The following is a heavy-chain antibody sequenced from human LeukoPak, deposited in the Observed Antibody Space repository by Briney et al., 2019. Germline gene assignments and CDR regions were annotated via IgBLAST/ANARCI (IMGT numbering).Heavy chain of an antibody. CDR2: ITWNSGSI. CDR1: RFTFDDYA. V-gene: IGHV3-9*01. J-gene: IGHJ4*02. Sequence: PGRSLRLSCAASRFTFDDYAMHWVRQAPGKGLEWVSGITWNSGSIGYADSVKGRFTISRDNAKNSLYLQMNSLRAEDTALYYCAKDIGSNSRLFDYWGLGTLVTVSS. D-gene: IGHD6-13*01. CDR3: AKDIGSNSRLFDY.